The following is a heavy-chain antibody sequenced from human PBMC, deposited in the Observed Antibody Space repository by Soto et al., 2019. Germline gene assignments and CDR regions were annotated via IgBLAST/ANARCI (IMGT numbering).Heavy chain of an antibody. CDR3: ARINPGAGYYYAMDV. CDR1: GGSISGYY. J-gene: IGHJ6*02. Sequence: PSETLSLTCTVSGGSISGYYWSWIRQPPGKGLEWIGYIHYSGSTKYNPSLKSRVTISGDTSKNQFSLKLSSVTAADTAVYYCARINPGAGYYYAMDVWGQGTTVTVSS. CDR2: IHYSGST. D-gene: IGHD3-10*01. V-gene: IGHV4-59*08.